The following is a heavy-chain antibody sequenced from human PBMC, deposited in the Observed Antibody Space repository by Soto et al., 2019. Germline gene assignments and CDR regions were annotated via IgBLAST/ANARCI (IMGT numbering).Heavy chain of an antibody. J-gene: IGHJ4*02. V-gene: IGHV2-5*02. CDR3: AHTAASGGYWESFDF. Sequence: QITLKESGPTLVRPTQTLTLTCTFSGFSLSTGGVGVGWFRQPPGKALEWLALMYRGDDKRYSPSLKSRLTITEDNSTNPMVLTMTNMDPVDTATYYCAHTAASGGYWESFDFWGQGTLVTVSS. CDR2: MYRGDDK. CDR1: GFSLSTGGVG. D-gene: IGHD2-21*02.